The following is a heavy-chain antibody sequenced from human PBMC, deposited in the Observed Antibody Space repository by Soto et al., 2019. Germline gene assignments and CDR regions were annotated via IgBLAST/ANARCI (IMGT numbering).Heavy chain of an antibody. CDR2: INHSGST. CDR3: ATRAVCSSTSCYATPVGYFDL. D-gene: IGHD2-2*01. CDR1: GGSFSGYY. J-gene: IGHJ2*01. Sequence: QVQLQQWGAGLLKPSETLSLTCAVYGGSFSGYYWSWIRQPPGKGLEWIGEINHSGSTNYNPSLKSRVTISVDTSKNQFSLKLSSVTAADTAVYYCATRAVCSSTSCYATPVGYFDLWGRGTLVTVSS. V-gene: IGHV4-34*01.